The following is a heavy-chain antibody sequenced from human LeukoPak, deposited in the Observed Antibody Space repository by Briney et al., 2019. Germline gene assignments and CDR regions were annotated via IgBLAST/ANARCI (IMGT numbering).Heavy chain of an antibody. CDR1: GGSFSGYY. D-gene: IGHD3-3*01. CDR3: ARVGYDFWSGNNNWFDP. J-gene: IGHJ5*02. CDR2: INHSGST. Sequence: SSETLSLTCAVYGGSFSGYYWSWIRQPPGKGLEWIGEINHSGSTNYNPSLKSRVTISVDTSKNQFSLKLSSVTAADTAVYYCARVGYDFWSGNNNWFDPWGQGTLVTVSS. V-gene: IGHV4-34*01.